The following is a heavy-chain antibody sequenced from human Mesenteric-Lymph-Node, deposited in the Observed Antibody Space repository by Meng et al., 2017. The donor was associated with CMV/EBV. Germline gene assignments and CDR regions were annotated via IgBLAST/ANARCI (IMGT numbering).Heavy chain of an antibody. D-gene: IGHD5/OR15-5a*01. V-gene: IGHV3-23*01. CDR2: ISGSGGVT. CDR1: GFTFTTYA. J-gene: IGHJ4*02. Sequence: GGSLRLSCAASGFTFTTYAMSWVRQAPGRGLEWVSSISGSGGVTYYADSVKGRLTISRDNSTNTLFLQMDSLRAEDTALYYCATSLPGYSIFPHYFEHWGQGTLVTVSS. CDR3: ATSLPGYSIFPHYFEH.